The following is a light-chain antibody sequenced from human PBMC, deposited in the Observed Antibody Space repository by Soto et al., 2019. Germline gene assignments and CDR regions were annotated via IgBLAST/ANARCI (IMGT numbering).Light chain of an antibody. Sequence: DIQMTQSPSSLSASVTDKVTITCRASQSISTYLNWYQQKPGQAPQLLIYSASNLQSGVPSRFSGSGSGTEFTLTISSLQPEDFAAYYCQQSYTTPVTFGQRTRLEIK. CDR3: QQSYTTPVT. J-gene: IGKJ5*01. CDR1: QSISTY. V-gene: IGKV1-39*01. CDR2: SAS.